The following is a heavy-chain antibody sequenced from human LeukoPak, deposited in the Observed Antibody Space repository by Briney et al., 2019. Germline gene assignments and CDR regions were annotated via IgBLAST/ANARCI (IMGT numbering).Heavy chain of an antibody. D-gene: IGHD3-10*01. CDR2: ISGSGGST. Sequence: GGSLRLSCAASGFTFSSYAMSWVRQAPGKGLEWVSAISGSGGSTYYADSVKGRFTISRDNSKNTLYLQMNSLRAEDTAVYYCAKSPRTPGVVRGVLDYWGQGTLVTVSS. CDR1: GFTFSSYA. J-gene: IGHJ4*02. CDR3: AKSPRTPGVVRGVLDY. V-gene: IGHV3-23*01.